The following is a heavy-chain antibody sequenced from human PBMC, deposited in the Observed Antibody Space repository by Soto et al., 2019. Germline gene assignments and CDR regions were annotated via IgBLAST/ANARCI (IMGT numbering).Heavy chain of an antibody. V-gene: IGHV4-38-2*02. D-gene: IGHD5-18*01. Sequence: SETLSLTCTVSGYSISSGYYWGWIRQPPGKGLEWIGSIYHSGSTYYNPSLKSRVTISVDTSKNQFSLKLSSVTAADTAVYYCARSGTGYSYGHGFDPWGQGTLVTVPQ. J-gene: IGHJ5*02. CDR2: IYHSGST. CDR1: GYSISSGYY. CDR3: ARSGTGYSYGHGFDP.